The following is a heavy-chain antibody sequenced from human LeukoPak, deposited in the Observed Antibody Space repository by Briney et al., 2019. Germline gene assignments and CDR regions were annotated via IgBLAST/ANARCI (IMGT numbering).Heavy chain of an antibody. CDR3: ARGHCSSAACPGYYYMDV. V-gene: IGHV3-23*01. J-gene: IGHJ6*03. Sequence: GGSLRLSCAASGFTFSSYGMSWVRQAPGKGLEWVSAISGSGGSTYYADSVKGRFTISRDNSKNTLYLQMISLRAEDTAIYYCARGHCSSAACPGYYYMDVWGQGTTVTV. CDR2: ISGSGGST. D-gene: IGHD2-2*01. CDR1: GFTFSSYG.